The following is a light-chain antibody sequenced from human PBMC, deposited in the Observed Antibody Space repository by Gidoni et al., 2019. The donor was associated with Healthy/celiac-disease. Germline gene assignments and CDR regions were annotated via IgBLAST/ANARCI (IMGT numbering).Light chain of an antibody. CDR3: QQYNSYSPT. CDR2: KAS. V-gene: IGKV1-5*03. Sequence: DIQMTQSPSTLSASVGDRVTIPCRASQSISSWLAWYQQKPGKAPKLLIYKASSLESGVPSRFSGSGSGTEFTLTISSLQPDDFATYYCQQYNSYSPTSGQGTKVEIK. CDR1: QSISSW. J-gene: IGKJ1*01.